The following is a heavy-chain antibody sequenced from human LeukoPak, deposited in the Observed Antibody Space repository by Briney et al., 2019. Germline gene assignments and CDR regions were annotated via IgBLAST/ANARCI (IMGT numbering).Heavy chain of an antibody. Sequence: AGGSLRLSCEASGFTFSTYEMNWVRQAPGKGLEWVSYISSSGSTLYYADSVKGRFTISRDNSKNTLYLQMNSLRAEDTAVYYCARDGIGLDYGDYIDYWGQGTLVTVSS. CDR2: ISSSGSTL. V-gene: IGHV3-48*03. CDR1: GFTFSTYE. D-gene: IGHD4-17*01. J-gene: IGHJ4*02. CDR3: ARDGIGLDYGDYIDY.